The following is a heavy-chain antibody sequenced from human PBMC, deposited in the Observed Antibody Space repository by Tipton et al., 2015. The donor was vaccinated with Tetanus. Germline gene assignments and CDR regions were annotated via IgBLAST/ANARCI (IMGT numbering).Heavy chain of an antibody. CDR3: ARDCSVGNCYTRGRILDY. CDR1: GGSISSGDFY. CDR2: IHYSGYT. D-gene: IGHD2-15*01. Sequence: TLSLTCAVSGGSISSGDFYWSWIRQSPGEGLEWIGYIHYSGYTCYNPSLKSRVTISVDTSTNQFSLQLSSVTAADTAVYFCARDCSVGNCYTRGRILDYWGQGTLVTVSS. J-gene: IGHJ4*02. V-gene: IGHV4-30-4*01.